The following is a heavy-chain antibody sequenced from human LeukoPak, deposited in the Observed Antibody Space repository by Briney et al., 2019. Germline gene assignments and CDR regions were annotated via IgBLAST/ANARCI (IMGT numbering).Heavy chain of an antibody. CDR1: GGSISSYY. Sequence: KPSETLSLTCTVSGGSISSYYWSWIRQPPGKGLEWIGYIYYSASTNYNPSLKSRVTISVDTSKNQFSLKLSSVTAADTAVYYCARAGKGTLDYWGQGTLVTVSS. CDR2: IYYSAST. D-gene: IGHD6-19*01. J-gene: IGHJ4*02. CDR3: ARAGKGTLDY. V-gene: IGHV4-59*08.